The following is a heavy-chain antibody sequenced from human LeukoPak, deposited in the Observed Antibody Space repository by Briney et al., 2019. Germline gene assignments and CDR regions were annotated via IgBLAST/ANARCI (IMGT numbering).Heavy chain of an antibody. D-gene: IGHD1-26*01. CDR1: GGSISSGGFY. V-gene: IGHV4-31*03. Sequence: SQTLSLTCTVSGGSISSGGFYWSWIRQHPGKGLEWIGYIYYSGSTYYNPSLKRRVIISVDTSNNQFSLKLRSVTAADTAVYYCASSSLGRYDYWGQGTLVTVSS. CDR3: ASSSLGRYDY. J-gene: IGHJ4*02. CDR2: IYYSGST.